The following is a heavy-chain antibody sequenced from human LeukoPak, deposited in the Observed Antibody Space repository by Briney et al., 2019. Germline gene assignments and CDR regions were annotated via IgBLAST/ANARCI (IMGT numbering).Heavy chain of an antibody. CDR1: GFTFSSYA. D-gene: IGHD3-10*01. CDR2: ISYDGSNK. V-gene: IGHV3-30-3*01. Sequence: GGSLRLSCAASGFTFSSYAMHWVHQAPGKGLEWVAVISYDGSNKYYADSVKGRFTISRDNAKNSLYLQMNSLRAEDTAVYYCARGGGVRWFGDYYFDYWGQGTLVTVSS. CDR3: ARGGGVRWFGDYYFDY. J-gene: IGHJ4*02.